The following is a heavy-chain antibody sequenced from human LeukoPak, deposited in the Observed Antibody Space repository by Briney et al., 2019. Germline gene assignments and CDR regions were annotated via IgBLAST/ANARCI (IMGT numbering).Heavy chain of an antibody. V-gene: IGHV4-34*01. D-gene: IGHD6-13*01. Sequence: SETLSLTCAVYGGSFSSYYWSWIRQPPGKGLEWIGEINHSGSTNYNPSLKSRVTISVDTSKNQFSLKLSSVTAADTAVYYCARGLSYSSSWYGSSYFRHWGQGTLVTVSS. J-gene: IGHJ1*01. CDR3: ARGLSYSSSWYGSSYFRH. CDR1: GGSFSSYY. CDR2: INHSGST.